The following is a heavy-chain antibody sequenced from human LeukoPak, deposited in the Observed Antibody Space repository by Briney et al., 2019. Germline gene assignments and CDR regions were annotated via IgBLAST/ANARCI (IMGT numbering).Heavy chain of an antibody. Sequence: GGSLRLSCAASGFTFSSYGMHWVRQAPGKGLEWVAVIWYDGSNKYYADSVKGRFTISRDNSKNTLYLQMNSLRAEDTAVYYCAKDDERGYGYGIFDYWGQGTLVTVSS. CDR1: GFTFSSYG. D-gene: IGHD5-18*01. V-gene: IGHV3-33*06. CDR3: AKDDERGYGYGIFDY. CDR2: IWYDGSNK. J-gene: IGHJ4*02.